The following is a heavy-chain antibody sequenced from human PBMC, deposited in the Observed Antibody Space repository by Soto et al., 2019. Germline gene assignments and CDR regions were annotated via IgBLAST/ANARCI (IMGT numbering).Heavy chain of an antibody. V-gene: IGHV3-21*01. CDR2: ISSSSNSI. Sequence: GGCLRLSCAASGFTFSVYIMNLVRQAPGKGLEWVSSISSSSNSIYYTDSVQGRFTISRDNAKNSLYLQMNSLRAEDTAVYYCARGSGSLLKAAFDYWGQGTLVTVSS. J-gene: IGHJ4*02. CDR1: GFTFSVYI. D-gene: IGHD1-26*01. CDR3: ARGSGSLLKAAFDY.